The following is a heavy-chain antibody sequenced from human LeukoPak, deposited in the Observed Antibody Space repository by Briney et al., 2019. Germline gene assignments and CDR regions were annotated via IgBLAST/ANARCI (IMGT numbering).Heavy chain of an antibody. CDR3: TRQVGRPTTFDY. CDR2: FYSGGTT. J-gene: IGHJ4*02. CDR1: GFSVSSSY. V-gene: IGHV3-53*01. D-gene: IGHD1-26*01. Sequence: GGSLRLSCAASGFSVSSSYMSWVRQAPGKGLEWVSAFYSGGTTYHADSVKGRFTISTDTSKNTLYLQMNSLRAEDTAVYYCTRQVGRPTTFDYWGQGTLVTVSS.